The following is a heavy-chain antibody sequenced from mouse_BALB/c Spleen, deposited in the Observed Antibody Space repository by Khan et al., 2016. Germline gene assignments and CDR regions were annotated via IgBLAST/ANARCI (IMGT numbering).Heavy chain of an antibody. CDR2: ILPGSGST. CDR1: GYTFSSYW. J-gene: IGHJ3*01. CDR3: ARGVY. Sequence: VQLQESGAELMKPGASVKISCKATGYTFSSYWLEWVKERPGHGLEWIGEILPGSGSTNYHEKFKGKATFTAETSSNTAYMQLSSLTSEDSAVFYCARGVYWGQGTLVTVSA. V-gene: IGHV1-9*01.